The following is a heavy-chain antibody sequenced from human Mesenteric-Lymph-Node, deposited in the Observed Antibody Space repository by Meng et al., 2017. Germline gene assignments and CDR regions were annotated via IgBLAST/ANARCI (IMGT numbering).Heavy chain of an antibody. V-gene: IGHV3-74*01. J-gene: IGHJ4*02. CDR1: WFTFSSYW. D-gene: IGHD3-16*01. Sequence: VHAVEAGGNFVPAGGALRPSCAGSWFTFSSYWLHWVRQAAGKGLVWISRINTDGSSSSYADSVMGRFANSRDNAKNTLYLQLNSLRVEDTAIYYCTRAGSYRHDYWGQGTLVTVSS. CDR2: INTDGSSS. CDR3: TRAGSYRHDY.